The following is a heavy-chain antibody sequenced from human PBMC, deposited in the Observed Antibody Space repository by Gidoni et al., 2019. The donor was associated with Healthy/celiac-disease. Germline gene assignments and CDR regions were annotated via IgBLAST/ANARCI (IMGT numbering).Heavy chain of an antibody. Sequence: EVQLVESGGGLVQPGGSLRPSCAASGFTFSSYSMNWVRQAPGKGLEWVSYISSSSSTIYYADSVKGRFTISRDNAKNSLYLQMNSLRAEDTAVYYCARSPHPRIAVAGISYWGQGTLVTVSS. D-gene: IGHD6-19*01. J-gene: IGHJ4*02. CDR1: GFTFSSYS. V-gene: IGHV3-48*01. CDR3: ARSPHPRIAVAGISY. CDR2: ISSSSSTI.